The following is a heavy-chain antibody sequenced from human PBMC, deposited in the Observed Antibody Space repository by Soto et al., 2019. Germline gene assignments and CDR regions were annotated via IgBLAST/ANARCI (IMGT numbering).Heavy chain of an antibody. Sequence: PSETLSLTCPVSGGSISSSSYYWGWIRQPPGKGLEWIGSIYYSGSTYYNPSLKSRVTISVDTSKNQFSLKLSSVTAADTAVYYCARPIVGATLSFDYWGQGTLVTVS. CDR2: IYYSGST. CDR1: GGSISSSSYY. J-gene: IGHJ4*02. D-gene: IGHD1-26*01. CDR3: ARPIVGATLSFDY. V-gene: IGHV4-39*01.